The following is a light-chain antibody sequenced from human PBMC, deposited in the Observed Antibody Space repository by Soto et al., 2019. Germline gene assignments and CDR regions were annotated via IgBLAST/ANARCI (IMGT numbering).Light chain of an antibody. Sequence: EIVLTQSPGTLSLSPGERATLSCRASQSVSSSYLAWYQQKPGQPPRLLIYGASSRATGIPYRFSGSGSGADFTLTISRLEPEDVAVYYCRQYCSSPPFTFGPGTKVDI. CDR3: RQYCSSPPFT. CDR2: GAS. J-gene: IGKJ3*01. V-gene: IGKV3-20*01. CDR1: QSVSSSY.